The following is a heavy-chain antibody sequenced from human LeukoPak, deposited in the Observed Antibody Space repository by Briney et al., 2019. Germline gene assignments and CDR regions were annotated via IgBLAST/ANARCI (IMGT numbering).Heavy chain of an antibody. J-gene: IGHJ3*02. CDR2: INHSGST. Sequence: SQSLSLTWTVAGGSISSGSYYWSWIRQPPGKGLEWIREINHSGSTNYNPSLKSRVTISVDTSKNQISLKLRSVTAADTAVYYCARDDSGYARAIWGQGTMVTVSS. D-gene: IGHD5-12*01. CDR3: ARDDSGYARAI. CDR1: GGSISSGSYY. V-gene: IGHV4-39*07.